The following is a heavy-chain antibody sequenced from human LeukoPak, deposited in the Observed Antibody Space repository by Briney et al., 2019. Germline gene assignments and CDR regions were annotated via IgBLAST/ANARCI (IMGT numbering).Heavy chain of an antibody. D-gene: IGHD3-10*01. J-gene: IGHJ4*02. CDR3: ATAGSGRRTDY. V-gene: IGHV4-34*01. CDR2: INHSGST. CDR1: GGSFSGYY. Sequence: SETLSLTCAVYGGSFSGYYWSWIRQPPGKGLEWIGEINHSGSTNYNPSLKSRVTISVDTSKNQFSLKLSSVTAADTAVYYCATAGSGRRTDYWGQRTLVTVSS.